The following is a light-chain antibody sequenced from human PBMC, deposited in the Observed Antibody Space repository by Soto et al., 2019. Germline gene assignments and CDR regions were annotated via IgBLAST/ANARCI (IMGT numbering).Light chain of an antibody. CDR3: QSYDISLSVV. Sequence: QSVLTQPPSVSGAPGQRVTISCTGSSSNIGAGYDLHWYQQLPGTAPKLLIYGNSIRPSGVPDRFSGSKSGTSASLAITGLQAEDEGDYYCQSYDISLSVVFGGGTKLTVL. J-gene: IGLJ2*01. V-gene: IGLV1-40*01. CDR1: SSNIGAGYD. CDR2: GNS.